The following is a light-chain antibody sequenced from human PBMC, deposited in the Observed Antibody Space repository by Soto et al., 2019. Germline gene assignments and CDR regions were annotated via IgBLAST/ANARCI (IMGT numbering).Light chain of an antibody. Sequence: DIQMTQSPSILSASVGDRVTITCRASQNIDNSLVWYQQKPGKSPNFLIYKASTLNSGVPPRFSGSGYGTQFTLTISTLQSDDFATYYSQLHKSYPRTFGQGTKVEIK. J-gene: IGKJ1*01. CDR2: KAS. CDR1: QNIDNS. CDR3: QLHKSYPRT. V-gene: IGKV1-5*03.